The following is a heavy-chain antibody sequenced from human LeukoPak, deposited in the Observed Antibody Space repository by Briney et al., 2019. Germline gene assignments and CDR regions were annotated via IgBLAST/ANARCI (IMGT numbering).Heavy chain of an antibody. Sequence: GGSLRLSCAPSGFTFSNYWMTWVRQAPGEGLQWVANIKQDGTGKFYVDSVKGRFIISRDNAKNSLYLQMNSLRAEDTAVYYCAREISSWYRTEGRFDPWGQGTLVTVSS. CDR3: AREISSWYRTEGRFDP. CDR1: GFTFSNYW. CDR2: IKQDGTGK. D-gene: IGHD6-13*01. J-gene: IGHJ5*02. V-gene: IGHV3-7*01.